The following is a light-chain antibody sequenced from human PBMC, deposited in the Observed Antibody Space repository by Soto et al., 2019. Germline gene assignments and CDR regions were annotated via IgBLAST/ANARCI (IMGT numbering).Light chain of an antibody. CDR3: QQYMSYS. CDR2: DAS. J-gene: IGKJ1*01. CDR1: QSISNR. Sequence: DIQMTQSPSTLSASVGDRVTITCRASQSISNRLAWYQQKPGKAPKVLIYDASSLESGVPSRFSGSGSGTEFTLTISSLQPDDFATYYCQQYMSYSFGQWTKVDIK. V-gene: IGKV1-5*01.